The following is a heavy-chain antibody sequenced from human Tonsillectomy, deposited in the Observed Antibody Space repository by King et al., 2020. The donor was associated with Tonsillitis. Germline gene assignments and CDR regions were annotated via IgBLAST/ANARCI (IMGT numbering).Heavy chain of an antibody. J-gene: IGHJ6*02. D-gene: IGHD3-10*01. CDR1: GGSISSYY. V-gene: IGHV4-59*01. CDR2: IYYSGST. CDR3: ARVYRYYDGSGSYWPGMDV. Sequence: QLQESGPGLVKPSETLSLTCTVSGGSISSYYWSWIRQPPGKGLEWIGYIYYSGSTNYNPSLKSRVTISVDTSKNQFSLKLSSVTAADTAVYYCARVYRYYDGSGSYWPGMDVWGQGTTVTVSS.